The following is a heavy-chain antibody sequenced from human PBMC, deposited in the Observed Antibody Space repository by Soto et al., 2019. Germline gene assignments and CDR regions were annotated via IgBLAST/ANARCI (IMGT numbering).Heavy chain of an antibody. D-gene: IGHD3-10*01. V-gene: IGHV3-23*01. J-gene: IGHJ4*02. CDR1: GFPFSSYV. CDR2: ISGSGGST. Sequence: PGGSLRLSCAASGFPFSSYVMNLVSQAPGKGLEWVSAISGSGGSTYYTDSVKGRFTISRDNSRNTLYLQMNSLRAEDTAVYYCAKDRWFGELVFDYWGQGTLVTVSS. CDR3: AKDRWFGELVFDY.